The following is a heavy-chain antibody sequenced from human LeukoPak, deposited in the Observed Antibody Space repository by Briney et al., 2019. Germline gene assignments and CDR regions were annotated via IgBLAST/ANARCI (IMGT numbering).Heavy chain of an antibody. CDR1: GFTFSSYA. V-gene: IGHV3-23*01. CDR3: ARDQPYYYGMDV. Sequence: PGASLRLSCAASGFTFSSYAMSWVRQAPGKGLEWVSAISGSGGSTYYADSVKGRFTISRDNSKNTLYLQMNSLRAEDTAVYYCARDQPYYYGMDVWGQGTTVTVSS. J-gene: IGHJ6*02. CDR2: ISGSGGST.